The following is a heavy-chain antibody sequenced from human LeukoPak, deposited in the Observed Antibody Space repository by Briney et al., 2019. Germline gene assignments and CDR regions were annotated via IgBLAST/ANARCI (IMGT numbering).Heavy chain of an antibody. CDR3: ARYDYSNSFDP. V-gene: IGHV1-2*02. CDR2: INPNSGDT. CDR1: GYTFTDNY. Sequence: ASVKVSCKASGYTFTDNYMHWVRQAPGQGLEWMGWINPNSGDTNYAQKFQGRVTMTRDMSISTAYMELSRLRSDDTAVYYCARYDYSNSFDPWGQGTLVTVSS. J-gene: IGHJ5*02. D-gene: IGHD4-11*01.